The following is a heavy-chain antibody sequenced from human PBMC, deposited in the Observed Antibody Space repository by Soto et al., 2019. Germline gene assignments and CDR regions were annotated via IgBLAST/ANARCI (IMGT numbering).Heavy chain of an antibody. D-gene: IGHD6-13*01. Sequence: QVHLVQAGVEVKKPGASVKVSCTAHGYNLREYGVSWLRQVPGQGVEWRGWISGDNVNRRSSQRFQDRLTMTTDTSTNTASMELRSLRSDDTAVYFCGRAGQQLAKEQYFQCNGVDVWCQGTSVTVSS. CDR3: GRAGQQLAKEQYFQCNGVDV. CDR2: ISGDNVNR. J-gene: IGHJ6*02. CDR1: GYNLREYG. V-gene: IGHV1-18*01.